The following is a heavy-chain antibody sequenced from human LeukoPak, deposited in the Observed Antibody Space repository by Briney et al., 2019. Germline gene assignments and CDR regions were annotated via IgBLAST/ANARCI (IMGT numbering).Heavy chain of an antibody. CDR3: ARERTPYGSGKGFDP. CDR1: GGSFSGYY. V-gene: IGHV4-34*01. D-gene: IGHD3-10*01. J-gene: IGHJ5*02. CDR2: INHSGST. Sequence: SETLSLTCAVYGGSFSGYYWSWIRQPPGKGLEWIGEINHSGSTNYNPSLKSRVTISVDTSKNQFSLRLSSVTAADTAVYYCARERTPYGSGKGFDPWGQGTLVTVSS.